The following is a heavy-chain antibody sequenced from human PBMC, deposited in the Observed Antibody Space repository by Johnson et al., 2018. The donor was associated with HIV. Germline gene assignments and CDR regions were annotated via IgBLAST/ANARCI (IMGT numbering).Heavy chain of an antibody. CDR2: ISYDEKNK. V-gene: IGHV3-30*04. CDR3: VRDRGYYDRVDVFDI. J-gene: IGHJ3*02. Sequence: QVQLVESGGGVVQPGRSLRLSCAASGFTFSSYAMHWVRQAPGKGPEWLVVISYDEKNKYYADSVKGRFTISRDNSQNTLYLQMNTLRAEDTTVYYCVRDRGYYDRVDVFDIWGQGAMVTVSS. D-gene: IGHD3-10*02. CDR1: GFTFSSYA.